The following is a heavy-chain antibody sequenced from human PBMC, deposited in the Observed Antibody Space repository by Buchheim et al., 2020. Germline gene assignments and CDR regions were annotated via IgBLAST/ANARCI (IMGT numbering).Heavy chain of an antibody. CDR3: ARRPNVAAAGSLGYYFDY. J-gene: IGHJ4*02. V-gene: IGHV4-34*01. D-gene: IGHD6-13*01. CDR1: GGSFSGYY. CDR2: INHSGST. Sequence: QVQLQQWGAGLLKPSETLSLTCAVYGGSFSGYYWSWIRQPPGKGLEWIGEINHSGSTNYNPSLKSRVTISVDTSKNQFSLKLSSVTAADTAVYYCARRPNVAAAGSLGYYFDYWGQGTL.